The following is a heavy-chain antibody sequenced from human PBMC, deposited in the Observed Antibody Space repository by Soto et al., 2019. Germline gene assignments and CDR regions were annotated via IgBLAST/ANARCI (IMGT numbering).Heavy chain of an antibody. Sequence: ASVKVSCKASGYTFTSYGISWVRQAPGQGLEWMGWISAYNGNTNYAQKLQGRVTMTTDTSTSTAYMELRSLRSDDTAVYYCARDRRYDYIWGSYRPYYFDYWGQGTLVTVS. V-gene: IGHV1-18*01. J-gene: IGHJ4*02. CDR1: GYTFTSYG. CDR3: ARDRRYDYIWGSYRPYYFDY. CDR2: ISAYNGNT. D-gene: IGHD3-16*02.